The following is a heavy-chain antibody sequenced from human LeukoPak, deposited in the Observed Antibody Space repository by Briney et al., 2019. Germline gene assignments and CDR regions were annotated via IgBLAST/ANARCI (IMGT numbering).Heavy chain of an antibody. V-gene: IGHV3-30*18. J-gene: IGHJ4*02. CDR1: GFTFSSYG. D-gene: IGHD6-13*01. CDR3: AKDSMPSLAAAYYFDY. Sequence: PGRSLRLSCAASGFTFSSYGMHWVRQAPGKGLEWVAVISYDGSNKYYADSVKGRFTISRDNSKNTLYLQMNSLRAEDTAVYYCAKDSMPSLAAAYYFDYWGQGTLVTVSS. CDR2: ISYDGSNK.